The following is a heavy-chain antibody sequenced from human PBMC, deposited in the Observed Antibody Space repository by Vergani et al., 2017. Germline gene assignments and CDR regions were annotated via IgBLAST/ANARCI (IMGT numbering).Heavy chain of an antibody. V-gene: IGHV3-23*01. D-gene: IGHD4-17*01. J-gene: IGHJ3*02. CDR1: GFTFSSYA. Sequence: EVQLLESGGGLVQPGGSLRLSCAASGFTFSSYAMSWVRQAPGKGLELVSAISGSGGSTYYADSVKGRFTISRDNSKNTLYLQMNSLRAEDTAVYYCASDRDTTVTTMGAFDIWGQGTMVTVSS. CDR2: ISGSGGST. CDR3: ASDRDTTVTTMGAFDI.